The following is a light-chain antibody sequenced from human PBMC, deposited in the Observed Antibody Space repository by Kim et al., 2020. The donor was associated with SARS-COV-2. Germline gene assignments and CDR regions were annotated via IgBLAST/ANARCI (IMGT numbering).Light chain of an antibody. CDR2: GKN. CDR3: NSRDSSGNHVV. J-gene: IGLJ2*01. V-gene: IGLV3-19*01. Sequence: ALGQTVRITCQGDSLRNYYASLYQQKPGQAPVLVIYGKNNRPSGIPDRFSGSSSGNTASLTITGAQAEDEADYYCNSRDSSGNHVVFGGGTQLTVL. CDR1: SLRNYY.